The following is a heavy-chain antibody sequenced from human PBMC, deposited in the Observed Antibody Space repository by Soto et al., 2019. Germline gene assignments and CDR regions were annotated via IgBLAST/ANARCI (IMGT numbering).Heavy chain of an antibody. CDR3: SADKGAQDPQTRSWYSVGFDY. CDR1: GFTFFHAW. Sequence: EVQLVESGGGMVNPGGSLRLSCAASGFTFFHAWMNWVRQAPGKGLEWVARIKSKGGGGTTEYTAPVKGRFTISRDDATSTLFLQMDSLETDDTAVYYCSADKGAQDPQTRSWYSVGFDYWGQGILGTGSS. CDR2: IKSKGGGGTT. V-gene: IGHV3-15*07. J-gene: IGHJ4*02. D-gene: IGHD6-13*01.